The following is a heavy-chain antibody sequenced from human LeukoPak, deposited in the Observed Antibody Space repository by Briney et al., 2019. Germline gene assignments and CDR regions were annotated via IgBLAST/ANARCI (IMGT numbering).Heavy chain of an antibody. V-gene: IGHV1-8*01. Sequence: ASVKVSCKASGYTFSNYDINWVRQATGQGLEWMGWMNPKSGNTGYAQNFQGRVTMTGNSSITTSYMELSSLRSEDTAVYYCARASRTYFGDYLYYFDSWGQGTLVTVSS. J-gene: IGHJ4*02. CDR1: GYTFSNYD. CDR2: MNPKSGNT. D-gene: IGHD4-17*01. CDR3: ARASRTYFGDYLYYFDS.